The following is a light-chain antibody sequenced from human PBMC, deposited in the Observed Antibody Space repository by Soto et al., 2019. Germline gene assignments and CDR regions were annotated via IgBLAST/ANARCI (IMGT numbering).Light chain of an antibody. CDR1: TSDVGSYNF. CDR3: CADAYSTTYV. V-gene: IGLV2-23*02. J-gene: IGLJ1*01. CDR2: DVT. Sequence: QSALTQPDSVTGSPGQSITISCTRTTSDVGSYNFVSWYQQHPGKAPKVVIYDVTKRPSGVSYRFSGSKSGNTASLSISGLEADDEDYYCCCADAYSTTYVFGTGTKLTVL.